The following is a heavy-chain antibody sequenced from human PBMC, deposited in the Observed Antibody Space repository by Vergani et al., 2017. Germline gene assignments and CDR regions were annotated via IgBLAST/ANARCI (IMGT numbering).Heavy chain of an antibody. V-gene: IGHV3-33*01. CDR2: IWYDGSNK. CDR3: ATGPSYFDILAGYPGAFPPDY. D-gene: IGHD3-9*01. Sequence: QVQLVESGGGVVQPGRSLRLSCAASGFTFSSYGMHWVRQAPGKGLEWVAVIWYDGSNKYYADSVKGRFTISRDNSKNPLYLQMNSLRAEDTAVYYCATGPSYFDILAGYPGAFPPDYWGQGTLVTVSS. J-gene: IGHJ4*02. CDR1: GFTFSSYG.